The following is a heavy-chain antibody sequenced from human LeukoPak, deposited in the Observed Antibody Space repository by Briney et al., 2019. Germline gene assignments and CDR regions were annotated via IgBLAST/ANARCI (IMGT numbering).Heavy chain of an antibody. V-gene: IGHV1-18*01. J-gene: IGHJ4*02. Sequence: APVKVSCKASGYTFTSYGISWVRQAPGQGLEWMGWISAYNGNTNYAQKLQGRVTMTTDTSTSTVYMELRSLRSDDTAVYYCARDPEELTADYWGQGTLVTVSS. CDR1: GYTFTSYG. D-gene: IGHD1-26*01. CDR3: ARDPEELTADY. CDR2: ISAYNGNT.